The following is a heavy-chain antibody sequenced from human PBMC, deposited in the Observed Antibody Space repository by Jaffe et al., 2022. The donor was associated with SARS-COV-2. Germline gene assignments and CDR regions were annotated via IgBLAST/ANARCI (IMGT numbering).Heavy chain of an antibody. J-gene: IGHJ4*02. CDR2: VYYNGST. CDR1: GDSISTYY. V-gene: IGHV4-59*08. D-gene: IGHD3-22*01. CDR3: ARALDSTGSYFDY. Sequence: QVQLQESGPGLVKPSETLSLSCTVSGDSISTYYWSWIRQPPGRGLEWIGYVYYNGSTNCNPSLKSRVTISVDTSKDQFSLKLSSVTAADTAFYYCARALDSTGSYFDYWGRGTLVTVSS.